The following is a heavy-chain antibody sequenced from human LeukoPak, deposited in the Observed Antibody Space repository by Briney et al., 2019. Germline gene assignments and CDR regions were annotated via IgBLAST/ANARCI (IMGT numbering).Heavy chain of an antibody. D-gene: IGHD1-26*01. CDR2: ISYDGSNK. CDR1: GFTFSSYG. J-gene: IGHJ4*02. CDR3: AKEGARAQRYFDY. V-gene: IGHV3-30*18. Sequence: GGSLRLSCAASGFTFSSYGMHWVRQAPGKGLEWVAVISYDGSNKYYADSVKGRFTISRDNSKNTLYLQMNSLRAEDTAVYYCAKEGARAQRYFDYWGQGTLVTVSS.